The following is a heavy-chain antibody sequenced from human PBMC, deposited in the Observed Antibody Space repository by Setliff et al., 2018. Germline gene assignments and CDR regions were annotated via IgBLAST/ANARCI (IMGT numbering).Heavy chain of an antibody. CDR3: ARLGLDYYDSSGYPTAAFDI. CDR2: IIPIFGTA. D-gene: IGHD3-22*01. CDR1: GGTFSSYA. J-gene: IGHJ3*02. Sequence: SVKVSCKASGGTFSSYAISWVRQAPGQGLEWMGGIIPIFGTANYAQKFQGRVAITTDESTSTAYMELSSLRSEDTAVYYCARLGLDYYDSSGYPTAAFDIWGQGTMVTVSS. V-gene: IGHV1-69*05.